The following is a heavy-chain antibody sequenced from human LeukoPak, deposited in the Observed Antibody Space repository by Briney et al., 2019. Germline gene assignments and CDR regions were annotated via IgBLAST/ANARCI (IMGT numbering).Heavy chain of an antibody. V-gene: IGHV4-4*07. D-gene: IGHD5-12*01. Sequence: PSETLSLTCTVSGGSSSHYYWNWIRQPAGKGLEWIGRIYPSGTTDYNPSLKSRVTMSVDMSKNQFSLKLNSVTAADTAVYYCARDPTQWLRYGYFDYWGQGTLVTVSS. CDR3: ARDPTQWLRYGYFDY. J-gene: IGHJ4*02. CDR1: GGSSSHYY. CDR2: IYPSGTT.